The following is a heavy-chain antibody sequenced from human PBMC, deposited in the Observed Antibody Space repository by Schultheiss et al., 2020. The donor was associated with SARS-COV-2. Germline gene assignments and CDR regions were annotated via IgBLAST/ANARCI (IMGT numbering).Heavy chain of an antibody. D-gene: IGHD3-16*02. J-gene: IGHJ4*02. CDR3: ARGNGELSNFDY. V-gene: IGHV4-39*01. Sequence: SETLSLTCTVSGGSISSSSYYWGWIRQPPGKGLEWIGSIYYSGSTYYNPSLKSRVTISVDTSKNQFSLKLSSVTAADTAVYYCARGNGELSNFDYWGQGTLVTVSS. CDR2: IYYSGST. CDR1: GGSISSSSYY.